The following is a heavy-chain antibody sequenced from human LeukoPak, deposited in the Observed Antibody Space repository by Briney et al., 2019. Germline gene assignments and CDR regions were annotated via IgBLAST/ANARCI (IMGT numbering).Heavy chain of an antibody. CDR2: INPNGGGT. J-gene: IGHJ4*02. Sequence: ASVKVSCKASGYTFTGFYIHWVRQATGQGLEWMVWINPNGGGTNYAQKFQGRVTMTRDTSTSTAYMELSRLRSDETAVYYCASGYGDDVSSFDCWEEATLVAASS. CDR1: GYTFTGFY. V-gene: IGHV1-2*02. CDR3: ASGYGDDVSSFDC. D-gene: IGHD4-17*01.